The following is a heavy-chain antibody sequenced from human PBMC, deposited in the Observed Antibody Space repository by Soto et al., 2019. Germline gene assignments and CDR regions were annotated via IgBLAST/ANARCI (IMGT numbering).Heavy chain of an antibody. CDR2: SGSSGNT. D-gene: IGHD6-13*01. J-gene: IGHJ4*02. CDR3: ASRISTPGTKSFDY. V-gene: IGHV3-23*01. Sequence: GGSMRLSSAASGLPFTGHVMSWVRKAPGKGLEWVSTSGSSGNTYYADSVKGRFIISRDNSKNTLYLQMNSLRAEDTAVYYCASRISTPGTKSFDYWGRGTLVTVSS. CDR1: GLPFTGHV.